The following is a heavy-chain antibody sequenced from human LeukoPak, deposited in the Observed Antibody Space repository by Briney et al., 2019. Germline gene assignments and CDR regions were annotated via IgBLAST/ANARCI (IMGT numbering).Heavy chain of an antibody. Sequence: SETLSLTCSVSIGSISSSKWWSWVRQSPVKGLEWIGEIYLYGTTYYNPSFTSRVTMSVDRSRNQFSLKLSSVTAADTAVYYCARGAPSRSVVAATPWGYFDYWGQGTLVTVSS. V-gene: IGHV4-4*02. CDR2: IYLYGTT. J-gene: IGHJ4*02. D-gene: IGHD2-15*01. CDR3: ARGAPSRSVVAATPWGYFDY. CDR1: IGSISSSKW.